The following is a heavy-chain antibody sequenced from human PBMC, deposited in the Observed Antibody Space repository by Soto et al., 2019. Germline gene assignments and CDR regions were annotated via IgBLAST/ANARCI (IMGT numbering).Heavy chain of an antibody. J-gene: IGHJ5*02. Sequence: QVQLVESGGGLVKPGGSLRLSCAASGFTFSDYYMSWIRQAPGKGLEWVSYISSSSSYTNYADSVKGRFTISRDNAKNSLYLQMNSLRADDTAVYYCARGGAGRYSYGFTGWFDPWGQGTLVTVSS. CDR3: ARGGAGRYSYGFTGWFDP. CDR2: ISSSSSYT. CDR1: GFTFSDYY. V-gene: IGHV3-11*05. D-gene: IGHD5-18*01.